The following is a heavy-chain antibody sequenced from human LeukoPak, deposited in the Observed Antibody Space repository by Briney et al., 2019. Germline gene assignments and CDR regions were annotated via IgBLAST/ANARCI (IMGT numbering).Heavy chain of an antibody. CDR3: ARHGYYYGSGSYYPSYYYYYMDV. CDR2: IYHSGST. CDR1: GGSISSSNW. J-gene: IGHJ6*03. Sequence: SETLSLTCAVSGGSISSSNWWSWIRQPPGKGLEWIGEIYHSGSTNYNPSLKSRVTISVDKSKTQFSLKLSSVTAADTAVYYCARHGYYYGSGSYYPSYYYYYMDVWGKGTTVTISS. V-gene: IGHV4-4*02. D-gene: IGHD3-10*01.